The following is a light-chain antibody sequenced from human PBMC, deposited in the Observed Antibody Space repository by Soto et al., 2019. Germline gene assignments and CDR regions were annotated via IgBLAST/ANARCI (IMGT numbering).Light chain of an antibody. V-gene: IGLV2-14*01. CDR1: ISDVGGYNY. J-gene: IGLJ2*01. Sequence: QSALTQPASVSGSPGQSITISCTGTISDVGGYNYVSWYQHHPGKAPNLMMYEVFNRPSGVSNRFSGSRSGNTASLTISGLQAEDEGDYYCTSYAGTAPHVVFGGGTKVTVL. CDR2: EVF. CDR3: TSYAGTAPHVV.